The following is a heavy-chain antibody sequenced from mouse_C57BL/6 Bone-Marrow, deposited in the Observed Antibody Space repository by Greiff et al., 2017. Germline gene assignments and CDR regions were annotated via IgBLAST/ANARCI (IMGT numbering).Heavy chain of an antibody. V-gene: IGHV1-64*01. CDR3: ARWGVVPYFDV. D-gene: IGHD1-1*01. CDR1: GYTFTSYW. Sequence: QVQLQQPGAELVKPGASVKLSCKASGYTFTSYWMHWVKQRPGQGLEWIGMIHPNSGSTNYNEKFKSKATLTVNKSSSTAYMQLSSLTSEDSAVYYGARWGVVPYFDVWGTGTTVTVSS. J-gene: IGHJ1*03. CDR2: IHPNSGST.